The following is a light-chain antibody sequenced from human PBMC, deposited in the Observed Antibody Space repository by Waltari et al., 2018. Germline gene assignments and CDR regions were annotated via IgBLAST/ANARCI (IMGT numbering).Light chain of an antibody. CDR1: QSVSSY. Sequence: EIVLTQSPATLSLSPWERATLPCRASQSVSSYLAWYQQKPGQAPRLLIYDPSNRATGIPARFSGSGSGTDFTLTISSLEPEDFAVYYCHQRSSWPLTFGGGTKVEIK. CDR2: DPS. V-gene: IGKV3-11*01. J-gene: IGKJ4*01. CDR3: HQRSSWPLT.